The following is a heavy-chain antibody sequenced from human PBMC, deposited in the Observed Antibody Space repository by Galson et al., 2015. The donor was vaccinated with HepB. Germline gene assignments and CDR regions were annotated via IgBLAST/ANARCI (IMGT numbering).Heavy chain of an antibody. CDR3: VRDSDSTSGWYSFDD. V-gene: IGHV3-23*01. CDR2: ISSISDNT. J-gene: IGHJ4*02. Sequence: SLRLSCAASGFTFTRNAMSWVRQAPGKGLEWVSCISSISDNTYYADSVKGRFTISRDDSQNTLYLQMSGLRPEDTALYFCVRDSDSTSGWYSFDDWGQGALVSVSS. CDR1: GFTFTRNA. D-gene: IGHD6-19*01.